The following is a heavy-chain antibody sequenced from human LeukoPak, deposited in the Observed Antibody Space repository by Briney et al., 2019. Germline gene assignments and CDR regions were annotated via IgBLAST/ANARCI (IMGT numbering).Heavy chain of an antibody. D-gene: IGHD6-19*01. Sequence: PGGSLRLSCAASGFTFSSYWMHWVRQAPGKGLEWVSAISGSGGSTYYADSVKGRFTISRDNSKNTLYLQMNSLRAEDTAVYYCAKAHSSGWFPFDYWGQGTLVTVSS. CDR2: ISGSGGST. CDR3: AKAHSSGWFPFDY. J-gene: IGHJ4*02. CDR1: GFTFSSYW. V-gene: IGHV3-23*01.